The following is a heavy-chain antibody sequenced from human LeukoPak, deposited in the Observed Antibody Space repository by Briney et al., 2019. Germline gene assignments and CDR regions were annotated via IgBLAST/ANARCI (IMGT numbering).Heavy chain of an antibody. D-gene: IGHD4/OR15-4a*01. J-gene: IGHJ4*02. V-gene: IGHV3-48*04. CDR3: ARDFDYGDYIDF. CDR1: GFTFSTYT. Sequence: GGSLRLSCAASGFTFSTYTFNWVRQAPGKGLEWLSYISSGGITIFYADSVKGRFTIARANTKKPIQLEMTILTAEDMAVYSCARDFDYGDYIDFWGQGPLVAVP. CDR2: ISSGGITI.